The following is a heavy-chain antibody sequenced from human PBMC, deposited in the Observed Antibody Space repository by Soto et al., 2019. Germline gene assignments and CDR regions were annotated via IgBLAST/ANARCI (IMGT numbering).Heavy chain of an antibody. J-gene: IGHJ6*02. CDR1: GFTFHYYW. V-gene: IGHV3-7*03. D-gene: IGHD3-22*01. CDR2: VKPDGSAT. CDR3: ARDRERVTVNGGIALGAMEV. Sequence: SLRLSCAASGFTFHYYWMTWVRQAPGKGLEWVANVKPDGSATFYADSLKGRFTISRDNANNSVSLQMHSLRADDTAVYYCARDRERVTVNGGIALGAMEVWGHGTTVTVSS.